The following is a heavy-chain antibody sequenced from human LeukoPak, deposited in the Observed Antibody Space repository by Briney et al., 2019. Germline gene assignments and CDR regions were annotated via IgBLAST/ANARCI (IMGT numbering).Heavy chain of an antibody. Sequence: PSETLSLTCTISGGSITSHYWNWIRQTPGKGLEWIGYIYYSGTIKYNPSLKSRVTISLDTSKNQFSLKLASVTTADMAVYYCATGEDYKSSRFDPWGQGTLVTVSS. J-gene: IGHJ5*02. CDR2: IYYSGTI. CDR3: ATGEDYKSSRFDP. D-gene: IGHD4-11*01. CDR1: GGSITSHY. V-gene: IGHV4-59*11.